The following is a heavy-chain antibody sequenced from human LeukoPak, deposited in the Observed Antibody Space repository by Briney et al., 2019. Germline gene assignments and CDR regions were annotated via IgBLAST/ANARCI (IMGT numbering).Heavy chain of an antibody. V-gene: IGHV3-21*01. CDR1: GFTFSSYS. J-gene: IGHJ4*02. Sequence: GGSLRLSCAASGFTFSSYSMNWVRPAPGKGLEWVSSISSSSSYIYCADSVKGRFTISRDNAKNSLYLQMNSLRAEDTAVYYWSRVLRYCSSTSCQEEDYWGQGTLVTVSS. CDR3: SRVLRYCSSTSCQEEDY. D-gene: IGHD2-2*01. CDR2: ISSSSSYI.